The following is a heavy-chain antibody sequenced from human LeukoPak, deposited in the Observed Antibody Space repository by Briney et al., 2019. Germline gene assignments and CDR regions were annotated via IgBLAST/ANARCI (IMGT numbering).Heavy chain of an antibody. V-gene: IGHV4-61*02. Sequence: PSETLSLTCTVSGGSISSGSYYWSWIRQPAGKGLEWIGRIYTSGSTNYNPSLKSRVTISVDTSKNQFSLKLSSVTAADTAVYYCASGPGITMVRGVIDHYYYMDVWGKGTTVTVSS. J-gene: IGHJ6*03. CDR3: ASGPGITMVRGVIDHYYYMDV. CDR2: IYTSGST. D-gene: IGHD3-10*01. CDR1: GGSISSGSYY.